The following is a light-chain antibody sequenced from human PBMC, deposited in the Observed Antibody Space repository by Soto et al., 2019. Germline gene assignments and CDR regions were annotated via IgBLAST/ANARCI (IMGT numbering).Light chain of an antibody. CDR3: EQYGCSPRGA. Sequence: EIVLTQSPGTLSLSPGERATLSCRASQIISSSFLAWYQQKPGQAPRLLIYGASTRATGIPDRFSGRGSGTYFTLTIGRLEPDYFSVYHCEQYGCSPRGAFGKGTKVEI. CDR1: QIISSSF. CDR2: GAS. J-gene: IGKJ1*01. V-gene: IGKV3-20*01.